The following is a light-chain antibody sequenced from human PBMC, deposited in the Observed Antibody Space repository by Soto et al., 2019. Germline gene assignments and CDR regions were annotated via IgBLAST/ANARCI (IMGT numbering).Light chain of an antibody. J-gene: IGLJ1*01. CDR3: QSYDTGLNGFV. CDR2: GST. V-gene: IGLV1-40*01. Sequence: QSVLTQPPSVSGAPGQRVTFTCSVSTSNIGADYDVHWYQQLPGKAPRLLIFGSTNRPAGVPDRFSGSKSDTSASLAITGLQAEDEADYYRQSYDTGLNGFVFGSGTKVTLL. CDR1: TSNIGADYD.